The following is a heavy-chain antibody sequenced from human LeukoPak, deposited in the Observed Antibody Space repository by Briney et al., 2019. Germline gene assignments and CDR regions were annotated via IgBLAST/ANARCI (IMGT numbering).Heavy chain of an antibody. D-gene: IGHD3-3*01. CDR3: TTARGDFWSGYYLGYYYYYMDV. J-gene: IGHJ6*03. Sequence: GGSLRLSCAASGFTFSNAWMSWVRQAPGKGLEWVGRIKSKTDGGTTDYAAPVKGRFTISRDDSKNTLYLQMNSLKTEDTAVYYCTTARGDFWSGYYLGYYYYYMDVWGKGTTVTVSS. CDR1: GFTFSNAW. V-gene: IGHV3-15*01. CDR2: IKSKTDGGTT.